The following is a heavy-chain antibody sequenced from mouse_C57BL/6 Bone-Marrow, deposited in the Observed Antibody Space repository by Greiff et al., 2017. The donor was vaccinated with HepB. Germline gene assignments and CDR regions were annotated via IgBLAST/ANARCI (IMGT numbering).Heavy chain of an antibody. D-gene: IGHD1-1*01. V-gene: IGHV1-53*01. Sequence: VQLQQPGTELVKPGASVKLSCKASGYTFTSYWMHWVKQRPGQGLEWIGNINPSNGGTNYNEKFKSKATLTVDKSSSTAYMQLSSLTSEDSAVYYCAIPFYYYGSSYDAMDYWGQGTSVTVSS. CDR3: AIPFYYYGSSYDAMDY. CDR2: INPSNGGT. J-gene: IGHJ4*01. CDR1: GYTFTSYW.